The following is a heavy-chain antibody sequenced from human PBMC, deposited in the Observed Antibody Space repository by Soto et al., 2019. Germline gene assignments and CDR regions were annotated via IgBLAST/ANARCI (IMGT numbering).Heavy chain of an antibody. Sequence: SQTLSLTCAISGDGVSSNSAAWNWIRQSPSRGLEWLGRTYYRSKWYNDYAVSVKSRITINPDTSKNQFSLQLNSVTPEDTAVYYCARDPAAPGIYYYYYGMDVWGHGTTVTVSS. J-gene: IGHJ6*02. D-gene: IGHD6-13*01. V-gene: IGHV6-1*01. CDR3: ARDPAAPGIYYYYYGMDV. CDR1: GDGVSSNSAA. CDR2: TYYRSKWYN.